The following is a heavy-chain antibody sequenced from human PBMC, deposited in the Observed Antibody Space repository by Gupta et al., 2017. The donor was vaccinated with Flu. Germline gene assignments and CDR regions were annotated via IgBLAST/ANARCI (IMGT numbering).Heavy chain of an antibody. CDR2: IKSKTDGGTT. V-gene: IGHV3-15*01. D-gene: IGHD3-16*02. CDR1: GFTFSNAW. J-gene: IGHJ6*02. Sequence: GESGGGLVKPGGSLRLSCAASGFTFSNAWMSWVRQAPGKGLEWVGRIKSKTDGGTTDYAAPVKGRFTISRDDSKNTLYLQMNSLKTEDTAVYYCTTDSVGVYDYVWGSYQKYYYYGMDVWGQGTTVTVSS. CDR3: TTDSVGVYDYVWGSYQKYYYYGMDV.